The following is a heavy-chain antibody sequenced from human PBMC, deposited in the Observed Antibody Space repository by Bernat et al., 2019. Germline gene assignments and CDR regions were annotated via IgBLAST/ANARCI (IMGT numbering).Heavy chain of an antibody. CDR2: IYSGGST. D-gene: IGHD4-23*01. CDR3: ASRTVVPRLDYYYYGMDV. Sequence: EVQLVETGGGLIQPGGPLRLSCAAPGFTVGSNYMSWVRQAPGKGLEWVSVIYSGGSTYYADSVKGRFTITRDNSKNTLYLQMNSLRAEDTAVYYCASRTVVPRLDYYYYGMDVWGQGTTVTVSS. V-gene: IGHV3-53*02. CDR1: GFTVGSNY. J-gene: IGHJ6*02.